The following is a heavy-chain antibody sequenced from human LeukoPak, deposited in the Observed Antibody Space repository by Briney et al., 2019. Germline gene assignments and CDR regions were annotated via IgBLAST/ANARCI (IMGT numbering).Heavy chain of an antibody. D-gene: IGHD3-22*01. J-gene: IGHJ1*01. CDR3: ARAPSEIGGYYPEYFRH. Sequence: GGSLRLSCAASGFTFSSYWMHWVRQAPGKGLVWVSRIKSDGSTNYADSVKGRFTIPRDNAKNTVSLQMNSLRTEDTGVYYCARAPSEIGGYYPEYFRHWGQGTLVTVSS. CDR1: GFTFSSYW. CDR2: IKSDGST. V-gene: IGHV3-74*01.